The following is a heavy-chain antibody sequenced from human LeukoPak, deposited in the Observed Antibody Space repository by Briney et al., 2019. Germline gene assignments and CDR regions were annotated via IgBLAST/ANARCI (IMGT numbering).Heavy chain of an antibody. V-gene: IGHV3-74*01. D-gene: IGHD6-19*01. CDR2: INSDGSST. CDR1: GFNFINTW. J-gene: IGHJ4*02. Sequence: GGSLRLSCAASGFNFINTWMHWVRQAPGKGLVWVSRINSDGSSTSYADSVKGRFTISRDNSKNTLYLQMNSLRAEDTAVYYCAKASVDSSGWYLPYYFDYWGQGTLVTASS. CDR3: AKASVDSSGWYLPYYFDY.